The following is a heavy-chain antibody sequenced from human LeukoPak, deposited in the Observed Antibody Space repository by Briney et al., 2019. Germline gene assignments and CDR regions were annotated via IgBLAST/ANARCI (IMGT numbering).Heavy chain of an antibody. CDR2: IDPCTGNT. J-gene: IGHJ4*02. Sequence: GASVKVSCKASGYTFGGYDLHWVRQAPGQGLEWMAWIDPCTGNTHYAQKFQGRITVTRDTSVSTTYMELSWLTSDDTARYYCAREYSASEHWGQGTLVTVSS. CDR1: GYTFGGYD. V-gene: IGHV1-2*02. CDR3: AREYSASEH. D-gene: IGHD5-12*01.